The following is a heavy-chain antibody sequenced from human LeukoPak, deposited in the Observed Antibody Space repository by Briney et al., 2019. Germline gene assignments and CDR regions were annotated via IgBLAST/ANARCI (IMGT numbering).Heavy chain of an antibody. CDR3: ARDRGNYDYVWGSYRNHYFDY. CDR1: GFTFSSYW. J-gene: IGHJ4*02. V-gene: IGHV3-7*01. CDR2: IKQDGSEK. Sequence: GGSLRLSCAASGFTFSSYWMSWVRQAPGKGLEWVANIKQDGSEKYYVDSVKGRFTISRDNAKNSLYLQMNSLRAEDTAVYYCARDRGNYDYVWGSYRNHYFDYWGQGTLVTVSS. D-gene: IGHD3-16*02.